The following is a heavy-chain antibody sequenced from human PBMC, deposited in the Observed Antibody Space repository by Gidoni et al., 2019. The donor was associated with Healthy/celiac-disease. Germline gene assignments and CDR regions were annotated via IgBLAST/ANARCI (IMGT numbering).Heavy chain of an antibody. CDR1: GFTFSRFS. V-gene: IGHV3-21*01. CDR3: ARDSFGRWLQQVTSFDY. J-gene: IGHJ4*02. D-gene: IGHD5-12*01. CDR2: ISSSSSYI. Sequence: VQLVESGGGLVKPGGSLRLSCAASGFTFSRFSMNWVRQAPGKGLEWVSSISSSSSYIYYADSVKGRFTISRDNAKNSLYLQMNSLRAEDTAVYYCARDSFGRWLQQVTSFDYWGQGTLVTVSS.